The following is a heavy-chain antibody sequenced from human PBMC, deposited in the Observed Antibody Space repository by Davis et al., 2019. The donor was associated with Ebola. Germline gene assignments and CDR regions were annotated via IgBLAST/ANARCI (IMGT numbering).Heavy chain of an antibody. CDR2: VSGSGGRT. V-gene: IGHV3-23*01. Sequence: PGGSLRLSCAASGFTFGSYAMSWVRQAPGKGPAWVSTVSGSGGRTFYADSVKGRFTVSRDNSKNTLYLEIRSLRAEDTAVYYCAKDRRGQIGLYFELDYWGQGTLVTVSS. D-gene: IGHD2-2*02. J-gene: IGHJ4*02. CDR3: AKDRRGQIGLYFELDY. CDR1: GFTFGSYA.